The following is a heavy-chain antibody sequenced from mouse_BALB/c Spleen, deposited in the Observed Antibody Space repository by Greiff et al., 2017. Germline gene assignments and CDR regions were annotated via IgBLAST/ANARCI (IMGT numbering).Heavy chain of an antibody. V-gene: IGHV1S81*02. D-gene: IGHD2-3*01. J-gene: IGHJ3*01. CDR1: GYTFTSYY. CDR3: TTFDGYCVRFAY. Sequence: QVQLKESGAELVKPGASVKLSCKASGYTFTSYYMYWVKQRPGPGLEWIGEINPSNGGTNFNEKFKSKATLTVDKSSSTAYMQLSSLTAEASAVYYCTTFDGYCVRFAYWGQGTLVTVSA. CDR2: INPSNGGT.